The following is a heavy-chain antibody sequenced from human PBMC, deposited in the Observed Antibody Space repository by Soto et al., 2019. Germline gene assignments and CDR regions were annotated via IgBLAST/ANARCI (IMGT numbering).Heavy chain of an antibody. Sequence: GGSLRLSCAASGFTFSKYSMNWVRQGSGKGLEWVSLISWDGDNTYYADSVKGRFTISRDNSKNSLYLQMNSLRTEDTALYYCAKDSSGYSLGFDPWGQGTLVTVSS. CDR1: GFTFSKYS. V-gene: IGHV3-43*01. CDR3: AKDSSGYSLGFDP. CDR2: ISWDGDNT. J-gene: IGHJ5*02. D-gene: IGHD3-22*01.